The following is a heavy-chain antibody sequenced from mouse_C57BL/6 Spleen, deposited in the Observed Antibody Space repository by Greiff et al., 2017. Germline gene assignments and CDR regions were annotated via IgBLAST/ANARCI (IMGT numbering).Heavy chain of an antibody. CDR1: GFTFSDYY. D-gene: IGHD2-4*01. J-gene: IGHJ2*01. CDR3: ASSPYDNDGFDY. Sequence: EVQLVESEGGLVQPGRSMKLSCTASGFTFSDYYMAWVRQVPETGLEWVANINYDGSSTYYLDSLKSRFLISRDNAKNNLYLQMSRLKSEDTATYYCASSPYDNDGFDYWGHGTTLTVSS. V-gene: IGHV5-16*01. CDR2: INYDGSST.